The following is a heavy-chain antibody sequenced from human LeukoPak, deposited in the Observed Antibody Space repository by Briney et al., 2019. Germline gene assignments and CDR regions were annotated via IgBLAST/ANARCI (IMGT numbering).Heavy chain of an antibody. CDR2: LQYDGSNI. V-gene: IGHV3-30*02. J-gene: IGHJ4*02. CDR3: AREDGVTAAGVDY. D-gene: IGHD6-13*01. Sequence: GGSXRLSCAASGFTFSHHGMHWVRQAPGKGLEWLAFLQYDGSNIHYADSVKGRFTISRDNSKYTLFLRMSYLSRDDTAVYYCAREDGVTAAGVDYWGQGTLVTVSS. CDR1: GFTFSHHG.